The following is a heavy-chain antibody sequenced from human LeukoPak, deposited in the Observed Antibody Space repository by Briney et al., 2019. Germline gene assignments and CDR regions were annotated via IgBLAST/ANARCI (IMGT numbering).Heavy chain of an antibody. CDR1: GFTFSDFY. Sequence: GRSLRLSCAASGFTFSDFYMSWIRQAPGKGLEWVSYISSSGSTTYYADSVRGRFTFSRDNAKNSLYLQMNSLRAEDTAVYYCARVAHLTGDPYDYWGQGTLVTVSS. CDR2: ISSSGSTT. D-gene: IGHD7-27*01. V-gene: IGHV3-11*01. J-gene: IGHJ4*02. CDR3: ARVAHLTGDPYDY.